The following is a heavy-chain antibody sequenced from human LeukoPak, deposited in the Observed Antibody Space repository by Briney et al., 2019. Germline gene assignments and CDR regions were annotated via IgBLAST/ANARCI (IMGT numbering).Heavy chain of an antibody. CDR3: AREGGIAVALYY. V-gene: IGHV3-30*03. D-gene: IGHD6-19*01. J-gene: IGHJ4*02. Sequence: GGSLRLSCAASGFTFSSYGMHWVRQAPGKGLEWVAVISHDGSNKYYADSVKGRFTISRDNSKNTLYLQMNSLRAEDTAVYYCAREGGIAVALYYWGQGTLVTVSS. CDR1: GFTFSSYG. CDR2: ISHDGSNK.